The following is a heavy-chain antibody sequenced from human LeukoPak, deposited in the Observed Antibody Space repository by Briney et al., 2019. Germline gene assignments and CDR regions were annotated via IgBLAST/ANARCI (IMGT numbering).Heavy chain of an antibody. V-gene: IGHV4-30-4*01. Sequence: PSQTLSLTCTVSCGSISSGDYYWSWIRQPPGKGLEWIGYIYYSGSTYYNPSLKSRVTMSVDTSKNQFSLKLSSVTAVDTAVYYCARILGVVNAFDIWGQGTMVTVSS. D-gene: IGHD3-22*01. CDR3: ARILGVVNAFDI. CDR1: CGSISSGDYY. CDR2: IYYSGST. J-gene: IGHJ3*02.